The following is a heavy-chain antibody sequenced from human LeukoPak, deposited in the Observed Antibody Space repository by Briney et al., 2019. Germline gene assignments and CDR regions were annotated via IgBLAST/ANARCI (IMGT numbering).Heavy chain of an antibody. CDR1: GYTFTSYY. Sequence: ASVKVSCKASGYTFTSYYMHWVRQAPGQGLEWMGIINPSGGSTSYAQKFQGRVTMPRDMSTSTVYMELSSLRSEDTAVYYCARGAAYCSSTSCYTPDYYYYMDVWGKGTTVTVSS. V-gene: IGHV1-46*01. CDR3: ARGAAYCSSTSCYTPDYYYYMDV. D-gene: IGHD2-2*02. J-gene: IGHJ6*03. CDR2: INPSGGST.